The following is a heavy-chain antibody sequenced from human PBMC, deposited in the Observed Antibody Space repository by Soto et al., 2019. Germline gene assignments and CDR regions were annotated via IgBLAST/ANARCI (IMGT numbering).Heavy chain of an antibody. V-gene: IGHV3-30*18. CDR3: AKDRREMATNTPDY. J-gene: IGHJ4*02. CDR2: VSYDGIDE. CDR1: GFTFSSFG. Sequence: GGSLRVSCAASGFTFSSFGIHWVRQAPGKGLEWVAVVSYDGIDENYADSVKGRFSISRDNSKNTVYLQMNSLRGEDTAVYYCAKDRREMATNTPDYWGQGTLVTVSS. D-gene: IGHD5-12*01.